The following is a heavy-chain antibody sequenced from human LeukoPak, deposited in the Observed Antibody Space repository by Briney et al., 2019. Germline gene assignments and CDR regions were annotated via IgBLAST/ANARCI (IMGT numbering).Heavy chain of an antibody. CDR2: ISSSSSYI. V-gene: IGHV3-21*01. J-gene: IGHJ5*02. Sequence: GGSLRLSCAASGFTVSSNYMNWVRQAPGKGLEWVSSISSSSSYIYYADSVKGRFTISRDNAKNSLYLQMNSLGAEDTAVYYCARDFEYSSSSTGPWFDPWGQGTLVTVSS. CDR3: ARDFEYSSSSTGPWFDP. D-gene: IGHD6-6*01. CDR1: GFTVSSNY.